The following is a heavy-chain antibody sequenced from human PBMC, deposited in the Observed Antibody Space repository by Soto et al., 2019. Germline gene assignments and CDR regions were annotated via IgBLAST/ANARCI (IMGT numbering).Heavy chain of an antibody. CDR3: ASSYGSGYRAFDY. V-gene: IGHV1-69*02. D-gene: IGHD3-10*01. J-gene: IGHJ4*02. CDR2: INPILSMS. Sequence: QVQLVQSGAEVKRPGSSVKVSCKASGDTFTFYSINWVRQAPGLGLEWMGRINPILSMSNYAQRFQGRGTITAHKSTSTAYMELSSLRSEDTAIYYCASSYGSGYRAFDYWGQGALVTVSS. CDR1: GDTFTFYS.